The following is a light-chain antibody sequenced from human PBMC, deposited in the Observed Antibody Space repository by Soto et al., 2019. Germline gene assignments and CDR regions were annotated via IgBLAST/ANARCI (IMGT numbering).Light chain of an antibody. Sequence: DLQLTQSPSFLSASVGDRVTITCRASQGISSYLAWYQQKPGKAPKLLIYAASTLQSGVPSRFSGSGSGTEFTLTISSLQPEDFATYYCQQLNSYPPGFGQGTKVEIK. CDR3: QQLNSYPPG. V-gene: IGKV1-9*01. J-gene: IGKJ1*01. CDR2: AAS. CDR1: QGISSY.